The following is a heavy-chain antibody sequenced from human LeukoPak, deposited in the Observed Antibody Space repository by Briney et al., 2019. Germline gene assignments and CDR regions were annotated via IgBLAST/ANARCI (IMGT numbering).Heavy chain of an antibody. CDR1: GGTFSSYA. J-gene: IGHJ4*02. V-gene: IGHV1-46*01. CDR2: INPSGGST. D-gene: IGHD2-15*01. Sequence: ASVKVSCKASGGTFSSYAISWVRQAPGQGLEWMGIINPSGGSTSYAQKFQGRVTMTRDTSTSTVYMELSSLRSEDTAVYYCARVPYCSGGSCSDYWGQGTLVTVSS. CDR3: ARVPYCSGGSCSDY.